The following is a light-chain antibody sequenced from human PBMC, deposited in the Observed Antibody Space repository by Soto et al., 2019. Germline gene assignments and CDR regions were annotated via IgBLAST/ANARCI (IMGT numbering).Light chain of an antibody. Sequence: DIVMTQSPATLSVSPGERATLSCRASQSVSNNLAWYQQKPGQAPRLLSYGASTRATGIPARFSGSGSGTEFTLTISSLQSEDFAVYYCQQYDDWPPVTFGGGTKVEIK. CDR2: GAS. CDR3: QQYDDWPPVT. J-gene: IGKJ4*01. V-gene: IGKV3-15*01. CDR1: QSVSNN.